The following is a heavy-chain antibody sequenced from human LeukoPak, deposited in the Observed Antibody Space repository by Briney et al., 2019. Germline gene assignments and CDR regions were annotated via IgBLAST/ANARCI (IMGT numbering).Heavy chain of an antibody. Sequence: GGSLRLSCAASGFTFSSYAMSWVRQAPGRGLEWVSAISGSGGSTYYADSVKGRFTISRDNSKNTLYLQMNSLRAEDTAVYYCAKGRGWYRSFDYWGQGTLVTVSS. D-gene: IGHD6-19*01. V-gene: IGHV3-23*01. CDR1: GFTFSSYA. J-gene: IGHJ4*02. CDR2: ISGSGGST. CDR3: AKGRGWYRSFDY.